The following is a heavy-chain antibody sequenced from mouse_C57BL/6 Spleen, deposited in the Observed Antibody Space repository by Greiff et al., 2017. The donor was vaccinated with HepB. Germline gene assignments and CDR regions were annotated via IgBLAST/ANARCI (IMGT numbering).Heavy chain of an antibody. CDR3: ASSYGTTVVAYPDFDY. CDR2: IYPGDGDT. D-gene: IGHD1-1*01. V-gene: IGHV1-82*01. CDR1: GYAFSSSW. Sequence: QVQLQQSGPELVKPGASVKISCKASGYAFSSSWMNWVKQRPGKGLEWIGRIYPGDGDTNYNGKFKGKATLTADKSSSTAYMQLSSLTSEDSAVYFCASSYGTTVVAYPDFDYWGQGTTRTVSS. J-gene: IGHJ2*01.